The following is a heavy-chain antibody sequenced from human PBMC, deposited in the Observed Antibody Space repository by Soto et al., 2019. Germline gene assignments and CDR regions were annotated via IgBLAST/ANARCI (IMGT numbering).Heavy chain of an antibody. CDR2: INLSGST. Sequence: PSETLSLTCAVYGGSFSGYYWSWIRQPPGKGLEWIGEINLSGSTNYNPSLKSRVTISVDTSKNQFSLKLSSVTAADTAVYYCARATFPPSGYCSGGSCKLIGYYYGMDVWGQGTTVTVSS. CDR1: GGSFSGYY. D-gene: IGHD2-15*01. J-gene: IGHJ6*02. CDR3: ARATFPPSGYCSGGSCKLIGYYYGMDV. V-gene: IGHV4-34*01.